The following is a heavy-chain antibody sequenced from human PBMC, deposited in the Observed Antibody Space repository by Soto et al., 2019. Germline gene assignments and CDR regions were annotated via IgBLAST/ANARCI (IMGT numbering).Heavy chain of an antibody. CDR1: GFTFSNYA. J-gene: IGHJ4*02. CDR3: AKGDSTDDQFAY. V-gene: IGHV3-23*01. Sequence: EVQLLESGGHLVQPGGSLRLSCAASGFTFSNYAMSWVRQAPGKGLEWVSTISGSGGDTYYEDSVKGRFTISRDNSKNTLYLQMSSLRAEDTAVYYCAKGDSTDDQFAYWGQGTLVTVSS. D-gene: IGHD1-1*01. CDR2: ISGSGGDT.